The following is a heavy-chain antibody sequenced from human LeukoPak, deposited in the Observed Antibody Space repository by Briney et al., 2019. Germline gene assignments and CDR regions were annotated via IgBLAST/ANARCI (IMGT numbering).Heavy chain of an antibody. CDR2: IINSDSTI. CDR1: GFTFSDYY. J-gene: IGHJ4*02. V-gene: IGHV3-11*04. Sequence: KTGGSLRLSCAASGFTFSDYYMGWIRQAPGKGLEWVSHIINSDSTIYYANSVKGRFTISRDNARNSLFLQMNSLRAEDTALYYCARSRGGKWELLGGYQDWGQGTLVTVSS. CDR3: ARSRGGKWELLGGYQD. D-gene: IGHD1-26*01.